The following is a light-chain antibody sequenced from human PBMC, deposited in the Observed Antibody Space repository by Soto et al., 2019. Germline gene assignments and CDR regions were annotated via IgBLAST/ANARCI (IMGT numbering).Light chain of an antibody. CDR3: QQRSNWPRLT. Sequence: EIVLTQSPGTRSLSPGERAALSCRASQSVSNDFLAWYQQKPGQAPRLLIYGASTRATGIPARFSGSGSGTDFTLTISSLEPEDFAVYYRQQRSNWPRLTFGGGTKVDIK. CDR2: GAS. CDR1: QSVSNDF. V-gene: IGKV3-11*01. J-gene: IGKJ4*01.